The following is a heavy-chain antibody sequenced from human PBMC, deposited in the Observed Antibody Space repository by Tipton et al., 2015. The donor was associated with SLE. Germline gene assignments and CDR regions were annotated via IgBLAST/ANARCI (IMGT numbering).Heavy chain of an antibody. CDR3: ALKRGDYVLPY. D-gene: IGHD4-17*01. CDR2: ISGSGGST. V-gene: IGHV3-23*01. CDR1: GFTFSSYA. J-gene: IGHJ4*02. Sequence: SLRLSCAASGFTFSSYAMSWVRQAPGKGLEWVSAISGSGGSTYYADSVKGRFTISRDNSKNTLYLQMNSLRAEDTAVYYCALKRGDYVLPYWGQGTLVTVSS.